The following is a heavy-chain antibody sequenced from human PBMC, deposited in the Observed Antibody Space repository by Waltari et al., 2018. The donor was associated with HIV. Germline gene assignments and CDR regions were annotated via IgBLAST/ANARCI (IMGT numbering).Heavy chain of an antibody. CDR2: TYPLGNT. D-gene: IGHD6-13*01. CDR3: ARAAAGRVLDY. CDR1: VDHISIYY. J-gene: IGHJ4*02. V-gene: IGHV4-59*01. Sequence: QVQLQESGPGLVKPSETLSLTCTVPVDHISIYYWTWIRQPPGKGLEWIGYTYPLGNTDYNPSLKSRVAISVDTSQSQFSLKLSSVTAADTAVYYCARAAAGRVLDYWGQGILVTVSS.